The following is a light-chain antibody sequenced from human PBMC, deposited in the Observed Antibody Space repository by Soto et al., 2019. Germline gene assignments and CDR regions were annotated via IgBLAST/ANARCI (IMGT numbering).Light chain of an antibody. CDR3: SSYTSSSIDYV. CDR2: EVS. CDR1: SSDVGGYNS. V-gene: IGLV2-14*01. J-gene: IGLJ1*01. Sequence: SALTQPASVSGSPGQSITLSCTGTSSDVGGYNSVSWYQQHQGKAPKLMIYEVSNRPSGVSNRFSGSKSGNTASLTISGPQLEDEADYYCSSYTSSSIDYVFGTGTKVTVL.